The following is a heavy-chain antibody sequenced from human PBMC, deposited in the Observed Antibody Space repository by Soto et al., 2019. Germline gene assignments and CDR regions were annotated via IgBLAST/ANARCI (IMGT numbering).Heavy chain of an antibody. D-gene: IGHD2-2*01. Sequence: VQLAESRGGVVQPGRGLRLSCVASGFSFSSYGMGWVRQAPGKGLARVAVISNDGNNEFYPDSVKGGFTSSRHNSKSTLHLQMKSLKLEDTALYFCVRRRGASCLEPTCYMFGSGGQGSLVTVS. CDR3: VRRRGASCLEPTCYMFGS. CDR2: ISNDGNNE. CDR1: GFSFSSYG. J-gene: IGHJ4*02. V-gene: IGHV3-30*03.